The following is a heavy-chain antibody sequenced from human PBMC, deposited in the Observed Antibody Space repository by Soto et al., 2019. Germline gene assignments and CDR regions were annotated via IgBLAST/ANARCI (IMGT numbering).Heavy chain of an antibody. V-gene: IGHV1-3*01. CDR3: ARVTSRFDWSFDY. CDR1: GYTFTSYA. D-gene: IGHD3-9*01. Sequence: GASVKVSCKASGYTFTSYAMHWVRQAPGQRLEWMGWINAGNGNTKYSQKFQGRVTITRDTSASTAYMELSSLRSEDTAVYYCARVTSRFDWSFDYWGQGTLVTVSS. J-gene: IGHJ4*02. CDR2: INAGNGNT.